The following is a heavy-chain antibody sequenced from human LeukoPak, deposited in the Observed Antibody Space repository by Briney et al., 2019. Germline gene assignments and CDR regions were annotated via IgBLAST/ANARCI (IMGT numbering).Heavy chain of an antibody. Sequence: PSETLSLTCTVFGGSMNNFYWSWMRQPPGKGMEWIGYIYHNGKTKYNPSLKSGVTMSIDTSKSQFSLRVHSVTAADTAVYYCARHVPRETNWLDPWGQGTLVTVSS. CDR2: IYHNGKT. V-gene: IGHV4-59*08. D-gene: IGHD5-24*01. CDR3: ARHVPRETNWLDP. J-gene: IGHJ5*02. CDR1: GGSMNNFY.